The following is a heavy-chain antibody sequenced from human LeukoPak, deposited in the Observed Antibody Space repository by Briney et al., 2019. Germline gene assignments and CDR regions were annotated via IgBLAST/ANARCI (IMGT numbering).Heavy chain of an antibody. D-gene: IGHD6-13*01. Sequence: SVKVSCEASGYTFTGYYMHWVRQAPGQGLEWMGRIIPIFGTANYAQKFQGRVTITTDESTSTAYMELSSLRSEDTAVYYCARARSSSWPIDAFDIWGQGTMVTVSS. CDR2: IIPIFGTA. CDR3: ARARSSSWPIDAFDI. J-gene: IGHJ3*02. V-gene: IGHV1-69*05. CDR1: GYTFTGYY.